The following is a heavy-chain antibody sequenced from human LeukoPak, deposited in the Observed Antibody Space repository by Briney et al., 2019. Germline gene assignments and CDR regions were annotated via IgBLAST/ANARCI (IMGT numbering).Heavy chain of an antibody. V-gene: IGHV3-48*03. Sequence: GGSLRLSCAASGFTFSNYEMNWVRQAPGKGLEWVSHISTTGTTIYHADSVKGRFTVSRDNARNSLYLQMDSLRLEGTAIYFCARADGAYGVYWGQGTLVIVSS. CDR2: ISTTGTTI. CDR3: ARADGAYGVY. D-gene: IGHD4-17*01. CDR1: GFTFSNYE. J-gene: IGHJ4*02.